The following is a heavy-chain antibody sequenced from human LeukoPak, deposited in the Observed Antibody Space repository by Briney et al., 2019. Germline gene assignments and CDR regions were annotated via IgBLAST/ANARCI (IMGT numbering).Heavy chain of an antibody. D-gene: IGHD1-14*01. J-gene: IGHJ3*01. CDR3: ARVTLTSGAAIDL. CDR2: IYHSGKP. CDR1: GGSISSDDYY. V-gene: IGHV4-31*03. Sequence: SQTLSLTCTVSGGSISSDDYYWSWIRQHPGKGLEWIGYIYHSGKPYYNPSLNSRIIMSINTSEKQFSLKLSSVTAADTAMYYCARVTLTSGAAIDLWGQGTVVTVSS.